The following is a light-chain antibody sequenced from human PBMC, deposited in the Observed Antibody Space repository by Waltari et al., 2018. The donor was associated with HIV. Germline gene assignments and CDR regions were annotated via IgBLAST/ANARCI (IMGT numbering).Light chain of an antibody. J-gene: IGLJ3*02. V-gene: IGLV1-47*01. CDR3: AAWDASLSGNWV. CDR2: RTN. Sequence: QSVLTQPPSASGTPGQRVTISCSGSSSNIGSNYVYCYQQLPGTTPKLLIYRTNQRPSGVPDRFSGSKSGTSASLAISGLRSEDEADYYCAAWDASLSGNWVFGGGTKLTVL. CDR1: SSNIGSNY.